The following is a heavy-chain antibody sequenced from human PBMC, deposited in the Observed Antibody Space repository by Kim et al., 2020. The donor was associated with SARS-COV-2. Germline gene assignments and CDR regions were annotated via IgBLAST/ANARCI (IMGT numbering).Heavy chain of an antibody. V-gene: IGHV3-9*01. CDR3: AKDIGYSSSYYYGLDV. CDR2: ISWNSGSR. D-gene: IGHD6-13*01. CDR1: GFTFDDYA. J-gene: IGHJ6*02. Sequence: GGSLRLSCAASGFTFDDYAMHWVRQAPGKGLEWVSGISWNSGSRGYADSVKGRFTISRDNAKNSLYLQMNSLRPEDTALYYCAKDIGYSSSYYYGLDVWGQGTTVTVSS.